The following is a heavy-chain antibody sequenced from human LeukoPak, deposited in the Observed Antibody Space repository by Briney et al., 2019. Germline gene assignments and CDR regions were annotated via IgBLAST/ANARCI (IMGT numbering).Heavy chain of an antibody. CDR2: VSSSSTTI. D-gene: IGHD1-26*01. CDR1: GFTFSSYS. J-gene: IGHJ4*02. V-gene: IGHV3-48*01. Sequence: GGSLRLSCAASGFTFSSYSMNWVRQAPGKGLEWVSYVSSSSTTIYYADSVKGRFTISRDNAKNSLYLQMNSLRAENTAVYYCARDLIGGAPDYLDYWGQGTLVTVSS. CDR3: ARDLIGGAPDYLDY.